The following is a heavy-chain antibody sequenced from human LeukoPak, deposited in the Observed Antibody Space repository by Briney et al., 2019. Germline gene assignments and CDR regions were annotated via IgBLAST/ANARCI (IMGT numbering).Heavy chain of an antibody. CDR1: GFTFSSYE. V-gene: IGHV3-48*03. CDR3: AREYYRDFDY. Sequence: GGSLRLSCGASGFTFSSYEMNWVRQAPGKGLEWVSYISSSGSAIYYADSVKGRFTISRDNAKNSLYLQMNSLRAEDTAVYYCAREYYRDFDYWGQGSLVTVSS. J-gene: IGHJ4*02. D-gene: IGHD1-14*01. CDR2: ISSSGSAI.